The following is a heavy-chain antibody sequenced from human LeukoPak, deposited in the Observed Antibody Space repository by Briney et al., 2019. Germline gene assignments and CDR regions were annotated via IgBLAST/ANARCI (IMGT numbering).Heavy chain of an antibody. D-gene: IGHD6-19*01. CDR1: GFTFSSYS. CDR3: ARTPGYSSGWYSFDY. J-gene: IGHJ4*02. V-gene: IGHV3-21*01. CDR2: ISSSSSYI. Sequence: GGSLRLSCAASGFTFSSYSMNWVRQAPGKGLEWVSSISSSSSYIYYADSVKGRFTISRDNAENSLYLQMNSLRAEDTAVYYCARTPGYSSGWYSFDYWGQGTLVTVSS.